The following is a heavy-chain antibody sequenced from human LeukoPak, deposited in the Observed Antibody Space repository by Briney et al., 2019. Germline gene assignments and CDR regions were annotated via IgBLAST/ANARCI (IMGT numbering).Heavy chain of an antibody. V-gene: IGHV3-69-1*02. CDR1: GLTLSNYD. Sequence: PGGTLSLSCVASGLTLSNYDTTWVRQAPGKGLEYVSKIEHGGYRFYGRSVKGRFSISRDNSQNHVYLQLNSLRGADTAIYFCAKKLPEASSYFDFWGQGILVTVFS. CDR3: AKKLPEASSYFDF. CDR2: IEHGGYR. D-gene: IGHD6-6*01. J-gene: IGHJ4*02.